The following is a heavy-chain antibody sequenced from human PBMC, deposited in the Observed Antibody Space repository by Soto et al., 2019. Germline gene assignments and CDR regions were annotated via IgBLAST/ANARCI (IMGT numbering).Heavy chain of an antibody. D-gene: IGHD4-17*01. Sequence: QVQLQQWGAGLLKPSETLSLTCAVYGGSFSGYYWSWIRQPPGKGLEWIGEINHSGSTNYNPSLKSRVTISVDTSKNQFSLKLSSLTAADSAVYYCARGRVNDYGDFAFDYWGQGTLVTVSS. CDR2: INHSGST. CDR3: ARGRVNDYGDFAFDY. CDR1: GGSFSGYY. V-gene: IGHV4-34*01. J-gene: IGHJ4*02.